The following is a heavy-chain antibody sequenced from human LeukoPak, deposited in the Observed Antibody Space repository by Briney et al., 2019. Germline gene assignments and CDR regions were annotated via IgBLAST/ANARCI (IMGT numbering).Heavy chain of an antibody. CDR3: AKPDGSSGQGPFDY. J-gene: IGHJ4*02. CDR2: IWYDGSNK. D-gene: IGHD3-22*01. Sequence: GGSLRLSCAASGFTFSSYGMHWVRQAPGKGLEWVAVIWYDGSNKYYADSVKGRFTISRDNSKNTRYLQMNSLRAEDTAVYYCAKPDGSSGQGPFDYWGQGTLVTVSS. CDR1: GFTFSSYG. V-gene: IGHV3-33*06.